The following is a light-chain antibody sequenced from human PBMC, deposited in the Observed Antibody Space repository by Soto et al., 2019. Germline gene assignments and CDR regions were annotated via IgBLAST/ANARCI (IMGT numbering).Light chain of an antibody. CDR3: FQVTHGPRT. V-gene: IGKV2-30*01. J-gene: IGKJ1*01. Sequence: DVVMTQSPLSLPVTPGQPASISCRSSQSLVYSDGNTYLNWFQQRPGQSPRRLIYKGSNRDSGAPDRLCGRGSGTDFTLKISRVEGEDGGVYYCFQVTHGPRTFGQGTKVEIK. CDR2: KGS. CDR1: QSLVYSDGNTY.